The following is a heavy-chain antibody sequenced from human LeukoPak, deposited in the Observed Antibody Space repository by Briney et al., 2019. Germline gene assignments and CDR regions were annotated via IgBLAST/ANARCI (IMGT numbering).Heavy chain of an antibody. CDR2: INPNSGGT. D-gene: IGHD2-2*01. V-gene: IGHV1-2*02. J-gene: IGHJ4*02. CDR1: GYTFTGYY. CDR3: AVPGQPGTAAIAPFDY. Sequence: ASVKVSCKASGYTFTGYYMHWVRQPPGQGLEWMGWINPNSGGTNYAQKFQGRVTMTRDTSISTAYMELSRLRSDDTAVYYCAVPGQPGTAAIAPFDYWGQGTLVTVSS.